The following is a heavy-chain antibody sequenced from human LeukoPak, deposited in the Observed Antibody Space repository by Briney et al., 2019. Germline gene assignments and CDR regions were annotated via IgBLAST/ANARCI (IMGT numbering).Heavy chain of an antibody. CDR3: AKDLSKELLYRRGKYYFDY. CDR1: GFTVSSNY. CDR2: IYSGGST. J-gene: IGHJ4*02. D-gene: IGHD3-3*01. Sequence: GGSLRLSCAASGFTVSSNYMSWVRQAPGKGLEWVSVIYSGGSTYYADFVKGRFTISRDNSKNTLYLQMNSLRAEDTAVYYCAKDLSKELLYRRGKYYFDYWGQGTLATVSS. V-gene: IGHV3-53*05.